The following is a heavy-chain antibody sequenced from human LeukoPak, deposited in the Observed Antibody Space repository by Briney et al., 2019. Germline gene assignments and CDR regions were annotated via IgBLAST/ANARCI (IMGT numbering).Heavy chain of an antibody. CDR1: GGSFSGYY. J-gene: IGHJ5*02. Sequence: SETLSLTCAVYGGSFSGYYWSWIRQPPGKGLEWIGEINHSGSTNYNPSLKSRVTISVDTSKNQSSLKLSSVTAADTAVYYCARGLGPVAQKRYNWFDPWGQGTLVTVSS. CDR2: INHSGST. V-gene: IGHV4-34*01. CDR3: ARGLGPVAQKRYNWFDP.